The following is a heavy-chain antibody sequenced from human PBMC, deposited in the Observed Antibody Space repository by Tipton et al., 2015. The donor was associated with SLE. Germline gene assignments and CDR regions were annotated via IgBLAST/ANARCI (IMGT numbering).Heavy chain of an antibody. V-gene: IGHV4-39*07. CDR1: GGSITTGSYY. CDR2: VFYSGTT. D-gene: IGHD2-8*01. CDR3: ASLYCTNGVCVDY. J-gene: IGHJ4*02. Sequence: TLSLTCTVSGGSITTGSYYWGWIRQPPGKGLEWIGSVFYSGTTYYNPSLKSRVTISVDTSKNQFSLKLSSVTAADTAVYYCASLYCTNGVCVDYWGQGTLVTVSS.